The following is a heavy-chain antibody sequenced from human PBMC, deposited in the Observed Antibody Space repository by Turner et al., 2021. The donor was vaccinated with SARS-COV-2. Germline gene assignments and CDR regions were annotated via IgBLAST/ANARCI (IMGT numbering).Heavy chain of an antibody. CDR2: ISGSGGST. CDR1: GFTFSSYA. Sequence: EVQLLESGGGLVQPGGSLRLYCAASGFTFSSYAMSWVRQAPGKGLEWVSAISGSGGSTYYADSVKGRFTISRDNSKNTLYLQMNSLRAEDTAVYYCAKAHGYSYGGVDYYYYYGMDVWGQGTTVTVSS. J-gene: IGHJ6*02. D-gene: IGHD5-18*01. V-gene: IGHV3-23*01. CDR3: AKAHGYSYGGVDYYYYYGMDV.